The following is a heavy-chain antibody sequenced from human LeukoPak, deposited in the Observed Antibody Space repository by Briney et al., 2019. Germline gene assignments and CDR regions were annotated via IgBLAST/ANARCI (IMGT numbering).Heavy chain of an antibody. V-gene: IGHV2-5*02. CDR2: FYWDDDK. CDR3: ARIIVPQYSFDY. CDR1: GFSLSTSGVG. J-gene: IGHJ4*02. Sequence: SGPTLVNPTQTLTLTCTFSGFSLSTSGVGVGWIRQPPGKALEWLELFYWDDDKRYSPSLKSRLTITKDTSKNQVVLTMTDMDPVDTATYYCARIIVPQYSFDYWGQGTLVTVSS. D-gene: IGHD2/OR15-2a*01.